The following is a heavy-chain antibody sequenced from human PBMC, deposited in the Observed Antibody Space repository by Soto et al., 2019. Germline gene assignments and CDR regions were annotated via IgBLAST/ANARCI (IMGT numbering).Heavy chain of an antibody. CDR1: GGTLSSFA. CDR2: IIPLWGST. V-gene: IGHV1-69*01. Sequence: QVQLVQSGAEVKKPGSSVKVSCKASGGTLSSFAISWVRQAPGQGLEWIGGIIPLWGSTSYAQKFQGRVTITADESTNTAYMELNGLRSEDTAVYYCARDSSSWYFFDYWGQGTLVIVSS. J-gene: IGHJ4*02. D-gene: IGHD6-13*01. CDR3: ARDSSSWYFFDY.